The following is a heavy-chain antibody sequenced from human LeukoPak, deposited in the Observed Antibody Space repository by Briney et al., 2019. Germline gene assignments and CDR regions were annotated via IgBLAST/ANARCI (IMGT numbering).Heavy chain of an antibody. CDR2: INAGNGNT. D-gene: IGHD4-17*01. Sequence: ASVKVSCKASGYTFTSYAMHWVRQAPGQRLEWMGWINAGNGNTKYSQKFQGRVTITRDTSASTAYMELSSLRSEDTAVYYCARWGGTVTAFDYWGQGTLVTVSS. CDR3: ARWGGTVTAFDY. V-gene: IGHV1-3*01. CDR1: GYTFTSYA. J-gene: IGHJ4*02.